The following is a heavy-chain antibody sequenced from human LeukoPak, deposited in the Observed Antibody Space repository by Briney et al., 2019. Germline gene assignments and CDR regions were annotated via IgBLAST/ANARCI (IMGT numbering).Heavy chain of an antibody. CDR3: ASTRSTSDWYTRGFEY. D-gene: IGHD6-19*01. Sequence: GGSLRLSCADSGFSFSSYEMNWVRQAPGKGLEWISYISSSGSITFYADSEKGRFTISRDNARDSLYLQMNSLRAEDTAVYYCASTRSTSDWYTRGFEYWGQGTLVTVSS. CDR1: GFSFSSYE. V-gene: IGHV3-48*03. J-gene: IGHJ4*02. CDR2: ISSSGSIT.